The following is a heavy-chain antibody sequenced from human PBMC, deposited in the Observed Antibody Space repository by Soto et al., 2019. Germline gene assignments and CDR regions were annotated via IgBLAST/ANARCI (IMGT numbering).Heavy chain of an antibody. D-gene: IGHD3-22*01. CDR3: AKDSGYYDSSARSYFDY. CDR2: ISYDGSNK. CDR1: GFTFSSYD. J-gene: IGHJ4*02. Sequence: GGSLRLSCAASGFTFSSYDTHWVRQAPGKGLEWVAVISYDGSNKYYADSVKGRFTISRDNSKNTLYLQMNSLRAEDTAVYYCAKDSGYYDSSARSYFDYWGQGTLVTVSS. V-gene: IGHV3-30*18.